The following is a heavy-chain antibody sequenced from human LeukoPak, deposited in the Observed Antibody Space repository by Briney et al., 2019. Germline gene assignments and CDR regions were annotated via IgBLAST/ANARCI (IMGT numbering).Heavy chain of an antibody. J-gene: IGHJ3*02. CDR1: VGTFSSYA. D-gene: IGHD6-6*01. CDR3: ARDMKQLRAFDI. Sequence: GSSVKVSCKASVGTFSSYAISWVRQAPGQGLEWMGGIIPIFGTANYAQKFQGRVTITTDESTSTAYMALSSLRSEDTAVFYCARDMKQLRAFDIWGQGAMVTVS. V-gene: IGHV1-69*05. CDR2: IIPIFGTA.